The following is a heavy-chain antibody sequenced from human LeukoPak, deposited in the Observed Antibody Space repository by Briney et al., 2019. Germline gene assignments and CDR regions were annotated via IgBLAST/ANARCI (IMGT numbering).Heavy chain of an antibody. CDR1: GGTFSSYA. D-gene: IGHD3-22*01. CDR3: ARGPGGYYGSSGYYYFDY. V-gene: IGHV1-69*13. CDR2: IIPIFGTA. Sequence: SVKVSCKASGGTFSSYAISWVRQAPGQGLEWMGGIIPIFGTANYAQKFQGRVTITADESTSTAYVELSSLRSEDTAVYYCARGPGGYYGSSGYYYFDYWGQGTLVTVSS. J-gene: IGHJ4*02.